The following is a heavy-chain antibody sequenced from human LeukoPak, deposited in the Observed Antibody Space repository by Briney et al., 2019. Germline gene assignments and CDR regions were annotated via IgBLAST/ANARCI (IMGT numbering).Heavy chain of an antibody. CDR1: GFTFSSYG. CDR2: INPAGRDT. J-gene: IGHJ4*02. D-gene: IGHD3-16*02. V-gene: IGHV3-7*01. Sequence: GRSLRLSCAASGFTFSSYGMHWVRQAPGKGLEWVANINPAGRDTYYVDSVKGRFTISRDNAKKSTLLQMHSLRVEDTALYHCKKLGKSGYIQDWGQGTLVNVFS. CDR3: KKLGKSGYIQD.